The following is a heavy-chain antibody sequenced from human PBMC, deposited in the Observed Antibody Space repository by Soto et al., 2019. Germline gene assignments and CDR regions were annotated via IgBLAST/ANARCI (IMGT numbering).Heavy chain of an antibody. Sequence: GGSLRLSCAASGFTFSSYGMHWVRQAPGKGLEWVAVIWYDGSNKYYADSVKGRFTISRDNSKNTLYLQMNSLRAEDTAVYYCARTGYYGSGSRGYGMDVWGQGTTVTVSS. J-gene: IGHJ6*02. D-gene: IGHD3-10*01. CDR3: ARTGYYGSGSRGYGMDV. CDR2: IWYDGSNK. V-gene: IGHV3-33*01. CDR1: GFTFSSYG.